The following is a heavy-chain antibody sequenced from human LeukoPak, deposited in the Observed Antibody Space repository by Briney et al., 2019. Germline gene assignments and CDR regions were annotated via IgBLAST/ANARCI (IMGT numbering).Heavy chain of an antibody. D-gene: IGHD3-22*01. V-gene: IGHV1-18*01. CDR3: ARTGDSSGYPLDYYYYYGMDV. CDR1: GYTFTSYG. Sequence: ASVKVSCKASGYTFTSYGISWVRQAPGQGLEWMGWISAYNGNTNYAQKLQGRVTMTTDTSTSTAYMELRSLRSDDTAVYYCARTGDSSGYPLDYYYYYGMDVWGQGTTVTVSS. J-gene: IGHJ6*02. CDR2: ISAYNGNT.